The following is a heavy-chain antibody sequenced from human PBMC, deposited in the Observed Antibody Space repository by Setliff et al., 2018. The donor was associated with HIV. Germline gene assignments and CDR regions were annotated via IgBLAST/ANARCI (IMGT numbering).Heavy chain of an antibody. D-gene: IGHD3-3*01. Sequence: GASVKVSCKASGYRFASYPMNWVRQAPGQGLEWMGWINTYTGNPTYAQGFTGRFVFSLDTSVSTAYLQISSLKAEDTAVYYCARNYYDVWSLSFGGWFDPWGQGTLVTVSS. V-gene: IGHV7-4-1*02. CDR3: ARNYYDVWSLSFGGWFDP. J-gene: IGHJ5*02. CDR1: GYRFASYP. CDR2: INTYTGNP.